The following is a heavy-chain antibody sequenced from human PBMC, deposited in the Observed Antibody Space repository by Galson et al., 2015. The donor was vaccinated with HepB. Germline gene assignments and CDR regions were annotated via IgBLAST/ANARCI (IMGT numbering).Heavy chain of an antibody. CDR2: ISSSSDTI. CDR3: ASFGIIVAATFDC. CDR1: GFTFSSYS. V-gene: IGHV3-48*01. D-gene: IGHD6-19*01. Sequence: SLRLSCAASGFTFSSYSMNWVRQAPGKGLEWVSYISSSSDTIYYTDSVKGRFTISRDNARNSLYLQMNSLRAEDTAVYYCASFGIIVAATFDCWGQGTLVTVSS. J-gene: IGHJ4*02.